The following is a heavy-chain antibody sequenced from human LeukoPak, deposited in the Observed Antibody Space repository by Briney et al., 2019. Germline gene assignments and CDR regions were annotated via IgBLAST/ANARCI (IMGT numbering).Heavy chain of an antibody. CDR2: IAHHGSNT. CDR1: GFTFTDYW. D-gene: IGHD2-8*02. V-gene: IGHV3-30*02. Sequence: GGSLRLSCAASGFTFTDYWMHWVRQGPGKGLEWVAYIAHHGSNTYYADSVKGRFTISRDNSKRTLYLQMNSLRGDDTAVYYCAKDGSWSCTDWGQGTLVTVSS. J-gene: IGHJ4*02. CDR3: AKDGSWSCTD.